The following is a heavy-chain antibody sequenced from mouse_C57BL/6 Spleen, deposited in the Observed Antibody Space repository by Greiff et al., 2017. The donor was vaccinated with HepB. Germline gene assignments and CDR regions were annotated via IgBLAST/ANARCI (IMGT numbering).Heavy chain of an antibody. CDR2: IWSGGST. Sequence: VKLVESGPGLVQPSQSLSITCTVSGFSLTSYGVHWVRQSPGKGLEWLGVIWSGGSTDYNAAFISRLSISKDNSNSQVFFKMNSLQADDTAIYYCARTGTETYYFDYWGQGTTLTVSS. V-gene: IGHV2-2*01. CDR3: ARTGTETYYFDY. J-gene: IGHJ2*01. CDR1: GFSLTSYG. D-gene: IGHD3-3*01.